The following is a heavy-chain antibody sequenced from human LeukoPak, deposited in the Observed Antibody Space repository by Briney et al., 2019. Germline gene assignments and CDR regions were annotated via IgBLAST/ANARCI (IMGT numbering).Heavy chain of an antibody. J-gene: IGHJ4*02. CDR2: IYYSGST. V-gene: IGHV4-31*03. CDR1: GGSISSGGYY. CDR3: ARSSTPSYYDSSGPLDY. Sequence: PSGTLSLTCTVSGGSISSGGYYWSWIRQHPGKGLEWIGYIYYSGSTYYNPSLKSRVTISVDTSKNQFSLKLSSVTAADTAVYYCARSSTPSYYDSSGPLDYWGQGTLVTVSS. D-gene: IGHD3-22*01.